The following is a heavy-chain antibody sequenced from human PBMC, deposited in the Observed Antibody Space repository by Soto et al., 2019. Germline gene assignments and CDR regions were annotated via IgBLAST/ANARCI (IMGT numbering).Heavy chain of an antibody. V-gene: IGHV3-21*01. CDR2: LSKSGSRI. D-gene: IGHD3-3*01. CDR1: GFSFSDYR. CDR3: ARAAECGRNYYCGMDV. Sequence: EVQLVESGGGLVKPGGSLRLSCAASGFSFSDYRMTWVRQAPGKGLEWVSSLSKSGSRIYYSYSMRGRFTTSRDNAQKSMDLQMDSRRVEDTAFYFCARAAECGRNYYCGMDVWGQGTTVTVSS. J-gene: IGHJ6*02.